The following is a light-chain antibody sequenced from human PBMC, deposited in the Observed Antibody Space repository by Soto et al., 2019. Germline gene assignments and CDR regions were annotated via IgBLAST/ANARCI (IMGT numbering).Light chain of an antibody. J-gene: IGLJ1*01. CDR2: EVS. Sequence: QSALTQPASVSGCPGQAITISCTGTSSDVGGYNYVSWYQQHPGNAPRVMIYEVSDRPSGVSTRFSGSKSAKTASLTISGLQAEDEGDYSCGTYTGNNNYVFGTGTKVTV. CDR1: SSDVGGYNY. CDR3: GTYTGNNNYV. V-gene: IGLV2-14*01.